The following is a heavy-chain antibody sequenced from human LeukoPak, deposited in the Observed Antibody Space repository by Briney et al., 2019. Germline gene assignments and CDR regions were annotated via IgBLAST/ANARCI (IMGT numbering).Heavy chain of an antibody. J-gene: IGHJ4*02. CDR2: INAGNGNT. Sequence: ASVKVSCKASGYTFTSYAMHWVRQAPGQRLEGMGWINAGNGNTKYSQKFQGRVTITRDTSASTAYMELSSLRSEDTAVYYCARDVSGPTTSITTRVPLDYWGQGTLVTVSS. CDR1: GYTFTSYA. D-gene: IGHD1-1*01. V-gene: IGHV1-3*01. CDR3: ARDVSGPTTSITTRVPLDY.